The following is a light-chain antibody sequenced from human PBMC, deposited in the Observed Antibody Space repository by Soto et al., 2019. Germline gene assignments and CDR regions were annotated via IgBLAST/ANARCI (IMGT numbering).Light chain of an antibody. J-gene: IGKJ1*01. CDR1: QSISSS. CDR2: AAS. V-gene: IGKV1-39*01. Sequence: DIQMTQSPSSLSASVGDRVTITCRASQSISSSLNWYQQKPGKAPKLLIYAASSLQSGVPSRFSGSGSGTDFTLTISSLQPEDFATYYCQQSYSTPRTLGQGTKVEIK. CDR3: QQSYSTPRT.